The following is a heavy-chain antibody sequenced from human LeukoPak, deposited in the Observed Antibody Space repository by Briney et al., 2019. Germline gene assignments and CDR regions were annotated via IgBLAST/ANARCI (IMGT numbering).Heavy chain of an antibody. D-gene: IGHD3-22*01. CDR2: ISSSSSYI. CDR1: GFTFSSYS. V-gene: IGHV3-21*04. J-gene: IGHJ6*03. CDR3: ARTYYFDSSGYYPEGSYYYYYMDV. Sequence: GGSLRLSCAASGFTFSSYSMNWVRQAPGKGLEWVSSISSSSSYIYYADSVKGRFTISRDNAKNSLYLQMNSLRVEDTAFYYCARTYYFDSSGYYPEGSYYYYYMDVWGKGTTVTVSS.